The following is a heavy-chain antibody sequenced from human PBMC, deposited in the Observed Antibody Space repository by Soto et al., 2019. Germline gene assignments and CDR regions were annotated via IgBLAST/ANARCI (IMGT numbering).Heavy chain of an antibody. V-gene: IGHV1-24*01. CDR1: GYTLTELS. J-gene: IGHJ4*02. CDR3: ATSTTRWKFFDY. CDR2: FDPEDGET. D-gene: IGHD1-1*01. Sequence: ASVKVSCKVSGYTLTELSMHWVRQAPGKGLEWMGGFDPEDGETIYAQKFQGRVTMTEDTSTDTAYMELSSLRSEDTAVYYCATSTTRWKFFDYWGQGTLVTVSS.